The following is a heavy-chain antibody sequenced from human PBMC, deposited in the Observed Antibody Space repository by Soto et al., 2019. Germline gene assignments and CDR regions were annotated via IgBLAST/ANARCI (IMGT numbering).Heavy chain of an antibody. CDR2: FETEDGET. CDR1: GYTLTELS. CDR3: ATRRCSCGSCYRFDY. Sequence: QVQLVQSGAEVKKPAASVKFSCKVSGYTLTELSRHWGRQAPGKGLEWMGRFETEDGETIYAQKIQGRVTMTENTSTDTAYMELSSLRSEDTAVYYCATRRCSCGSCYRFDYWGQGTLVTVSS. J-gene: IGHJ4*02. D-gene: IGHD2-15*01. V-gene: IGHV1-24*01.